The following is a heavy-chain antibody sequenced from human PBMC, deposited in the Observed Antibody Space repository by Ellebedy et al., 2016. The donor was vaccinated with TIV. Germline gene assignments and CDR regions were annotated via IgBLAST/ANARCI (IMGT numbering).Heavy chain of an antibody. J-gene: IGHJ4*02. CDR1: GFTFSSFG. D-gene: IGHD3-3*01. Sequence: GGSLRLXCAASGFTFSSFGMHWVRQAPGKGLEWVALVSHDGNKYYAESVKGRFTVSRDNSKNTLNLQMNSLRAEDSAVYYCAKVDPRYGVAPFDSWGQGTLVIVSS. CDR3: AKVDPRYGVAPFDS. CDR2: VSHDGNK. V-gene: IGHV3-30*18.